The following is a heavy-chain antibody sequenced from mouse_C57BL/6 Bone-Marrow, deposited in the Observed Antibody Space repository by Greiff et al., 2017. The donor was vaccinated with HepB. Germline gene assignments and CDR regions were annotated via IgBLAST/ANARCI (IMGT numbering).Heavy chain of an antibody. Sequence: EVQRVESGGGLVQPGGSMKLSCAASGFTFSDAWMDWVRQSPEKGLEWVAEIRNKANNHATYYAESVKGRFTISRDDSKSSVYLQMNSLRAEDTGIYYCTPTAQAWFAYWGQGTLVTVSA. CDR3: TPTAQAWFAY. V-gene: IGHV6-6*01. CDR1: GFTFSDAW. D-gene: IGHD3-2*02. J-gene: IGHJ3*01. CDR2: IRNKANNHAT.